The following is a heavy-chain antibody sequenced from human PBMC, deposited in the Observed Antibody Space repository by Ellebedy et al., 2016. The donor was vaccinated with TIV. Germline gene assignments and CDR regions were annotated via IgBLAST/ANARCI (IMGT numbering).Heavy chain of an antibody. J-gene: IGHJ5*01. CDR2: INHSGST. CDR3: ATIINDCWYDS. D-gene: IGHD3-10*01. V-gene: IGHV4-34*01. Sequence: MPGGSLRLSCAVYGGSFSGFYWSWIRQPPGKGLEWIGEINHSGSTNYNPSLESRVTISVDTSKNQFSLRRTSVTAADTAVYYCATIINDCWYDSWGQGALVTVSS. CDR1: GGSFSGFY.